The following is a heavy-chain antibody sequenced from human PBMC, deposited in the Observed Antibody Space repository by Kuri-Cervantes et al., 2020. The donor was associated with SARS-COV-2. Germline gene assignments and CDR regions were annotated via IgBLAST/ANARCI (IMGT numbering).Heavy chain of an antibody. J-gene: IGHJ5*02. Sequence: GSLRLSCTVSGGFISSYYWSWIRQPAGKGLEWIGRIYTSGSTNYNPSLKSRVTMSVYTSKNQFSLKLSSVTAADTAVYYCARDLVGATGRWFDPWGQGTLVTVSS. V-gene: IGHV4-4*07. CDR2: IYTSGST. CDR3: ARDLVGATGRWFDP. CDR1: GGFISSYY. D-gene: IGHD1-26*01.